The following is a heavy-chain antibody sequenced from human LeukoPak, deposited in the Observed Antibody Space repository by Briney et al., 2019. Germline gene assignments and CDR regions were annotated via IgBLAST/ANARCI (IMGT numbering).Heavy chain of an antibody. J-gene: IGHJ6*02. CDR1: GFTFSNYW. D-gene: IGHD3-10*01. CDR3: ARPPFAYGLDV. CDR2: IHPDGSEE. Sequence: PGGSLRLSCVGSGFTFSNYWMNWVRQAPGKGLEWVANIHPDGSEEHYVDSVKGRFTISRDNAKNSLHLQMSSLRVEDTAVYYCARPPFAYGLDVWGQGTTVTVS. V-gene: IGHV3-7*01.